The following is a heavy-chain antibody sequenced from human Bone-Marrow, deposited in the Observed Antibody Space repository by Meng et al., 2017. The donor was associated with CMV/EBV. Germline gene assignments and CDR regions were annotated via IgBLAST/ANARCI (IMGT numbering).Heavy chain of an antibody. CDR1: GFSVSYTY. V-gene: IGHV3-53*01. CDR3: VRAANGMDV. Sequence: GESLKISCAASGFSVSYTYMSWVRQPPGTGLEWVSVITLLNDIYYADSVKGRFTISRDFSKNTLYLQMNSLRAEDTAVYYCVRAANGMDVWGRGTTVTVSS. J-gene: IGHJ6*02. CDR2: ITLLNDI.